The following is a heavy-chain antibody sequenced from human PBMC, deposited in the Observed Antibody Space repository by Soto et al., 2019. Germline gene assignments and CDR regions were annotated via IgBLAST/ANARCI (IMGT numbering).Heavy chain of an antibody. Sequence: DVQLVESGGGLVQPGGSLRVSCAASGFTLGSHRIHWVRQPPGKGLEWVSRIDTDGGGTSYADSVKGRFTISTDNAKNTVYIQMNDLRAEDSAEYYYGRLFALWCQGSLV. CDR3: GRLFAL. CDR2: IDTDGGGT. V-gene: IGHV3-74*01. CDR1: GFTLGSHR. D-gene: IGHD3-16*01. J-gene: IGHJ4*02.